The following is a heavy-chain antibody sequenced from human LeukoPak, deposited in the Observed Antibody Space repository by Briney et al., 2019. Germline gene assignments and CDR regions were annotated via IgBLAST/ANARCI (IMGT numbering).Heavy chain of an antibody. J-gene: IGHJ4*02. D-gene: IGHD1-26*01. CDR2: INPNSGGT. CDR1: GYNFAGYY. V-gene: IGHV1-2*06. CDR3: ARYSGSPYAGPRNDGDY. Sequence: GASVKVSCKASGYNFAGYYIHWVRQAPGQGLEWMGRINPNSGGTNYAQKFQGRVTMTRDTSISTAYMELSRLRSDDTAVYYCARYSGSPYAGPRNDGDYWGQGTLVTVSS.